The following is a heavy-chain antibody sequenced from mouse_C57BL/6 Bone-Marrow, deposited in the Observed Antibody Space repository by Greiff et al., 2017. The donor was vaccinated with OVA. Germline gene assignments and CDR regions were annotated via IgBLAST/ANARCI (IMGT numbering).Heavy chain of an antibody. CDR3: ARPHYYGSSYDAMDY. CDR1: GYTFTSYW. CDR2: IDPSDSYT. Sequence: QVQLQQPGAELVKPGASVKLSCKASGYTFTSYWMQWVKQRPGQGLEWIGEIDPSDSYTNYTDKVKGRATLTVDTSSSTAYLQLRSLTSEDSAVYDCARPHYYGSSYDAMDYWGQGTSVTVSS. J-gene: IGHJ4*01. D-gene: IGHD1-1*01. V-gene: IGHV1-50*01.